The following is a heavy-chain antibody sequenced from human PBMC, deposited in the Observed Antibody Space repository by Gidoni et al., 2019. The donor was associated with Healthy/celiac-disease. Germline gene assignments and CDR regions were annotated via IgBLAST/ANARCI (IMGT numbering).Heavy chain of an antibody. V-gene: IGHV3-30*18. CDR2: ISYDGSNK. Sequence: QVQLVESGGGVVQPGRSLRLPCAASGFTFSSYGMHWVRPAPGKGLEWVAVISYDGSNKYYADSVKGRFTISRDNSKNTLYLQMNSLRAEDTAVYYCAKEGGDGEFDPWGQGTLVTVSS. CDR1: GFTFSSYG. CDR3: AKEGGDGEFDP. D-gene: IGHD2-21*02. J-gene: IGHJ5*02.